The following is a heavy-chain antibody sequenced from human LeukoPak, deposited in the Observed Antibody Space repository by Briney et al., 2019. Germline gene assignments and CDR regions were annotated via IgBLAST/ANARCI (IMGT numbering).Heavy chain of an antibody. CDR2: ISAYNGNT. Sequence: ASVKVSCKASGYTFTSYGIIWVRQAPGQGLEWMGWISAYNGNTNYAQKLQGRVTMTTDTSTSTAYMELRSLRSDDTAVYYCARVYSEDSSGYLFPRPSLYYFDYWGQGTLVTVSS. V-gene: IGHV1-18*01. D-gene: IGHD3-22*01. CDR3: ARVYSEDSSGYLFPRPSLYYFDY. J-gene: IGHJ4*02. CDR1: GYTFTSYG.